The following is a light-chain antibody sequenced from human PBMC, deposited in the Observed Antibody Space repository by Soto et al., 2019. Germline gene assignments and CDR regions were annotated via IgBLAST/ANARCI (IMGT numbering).Light chain of an antibody. CDR1: QSLRSK. J-gene: IGKJ1*01. Sequence: EIVMTQSPATLSLSRVEIATVSWRASQSLRSKLAWYQQKPGQAPRLLIYGASTRATGIPARFSGSGSGTEFTLTISSLQSEDSAVYYCQQYNNWPPTFGQGTKVDIK. V-gene: IGKV3-15*01. CDR2: GAS. CDR3: QQYNNWPPT.